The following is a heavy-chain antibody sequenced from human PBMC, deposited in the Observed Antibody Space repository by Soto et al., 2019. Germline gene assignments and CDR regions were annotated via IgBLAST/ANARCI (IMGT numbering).Heavy chain of an antibody. J-gene: IGHJ4*02. V-gene: IGHV3-21*01. CDR3: ARDVVTATEYYFDY. Sequence: EVQLVASGGGLVKPGGSLRLSCAASGFTFSSYSMNWVRQAPGKGLEWVSSISSSSSYIYYADSVKGRFTISRDNAKNSMYLQMNSLRAEDTAVYYCARDVVTATEYYFDYWGQGTLATVSS. CDR1: GFTFSSYS. CDR2: ISSSSSYI. D-gene: IGHD2-21*02.